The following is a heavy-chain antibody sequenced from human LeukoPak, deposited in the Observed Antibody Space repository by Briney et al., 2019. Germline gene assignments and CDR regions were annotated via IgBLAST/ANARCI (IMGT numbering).Heavy chain of an antibody. CDR3: ARGDCSVSGCHGGNWFDP. V-gene: IGHV1-2*02. D-gene: IGHD2-15*01. Sequence: ASVKVSCKASGYIFTGYYIPWVRQAPGQGLEWMGGINPNSGGTKYAQNFQGRVTMTRDTSSSTAHMELSRLRSDDTAVYYCARGDCSVSGCHGGNWFDPWGQGTLVTVSS. CDR1: GYIFTGYY. CDR2: INPNSGGT. J-gene: IGHJ5*02.